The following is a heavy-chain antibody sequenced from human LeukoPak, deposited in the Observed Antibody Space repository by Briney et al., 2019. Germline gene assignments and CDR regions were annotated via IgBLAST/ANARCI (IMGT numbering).Heavy chain of an antibody. D-gene: IGHD1-1*01. CDR1: DGSITSHY. V-gene: IGHV4-59*11. J-gene: IGHJ4*02. CDR2: IYYSGST. CDR3: AREGWNYYFDY. Sequence: SSETLSLTCSVSDGSITSHYWSWIRQPPEKGLEWIGYIYYSGSTNYNPSLKSRVTISVDTSKNQFSLKLSSVTAADTAVYYCAREGWNYYFDYWGQGTLVTVSS.